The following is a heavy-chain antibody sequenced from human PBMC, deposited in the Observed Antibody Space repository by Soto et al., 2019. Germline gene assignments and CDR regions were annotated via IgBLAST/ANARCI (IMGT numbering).Heavy chain of an antibody. Sequence: GASVKASCKASGYTFTSYYMHWVRQAPGQGLEWMGIINPSGGSTTYAQNFQGRVTMTRDTSTSTVYMELSSLRSEDTAIYYCAVSYSDFDYWGQGTLVTVSS. CDR3: AVSYSDFDY. J-gene: IGHJ4*02. CDR2: INPSGGST. CDR1: GYTFTSYY. D-gene: IGHD4-4*01. V-gene: IGHV1-46*01.